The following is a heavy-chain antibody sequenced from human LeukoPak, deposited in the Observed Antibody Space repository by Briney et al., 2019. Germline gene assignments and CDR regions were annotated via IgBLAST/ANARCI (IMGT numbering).Heavy chain of an antibody. CDR3: TRERSSLVSGFYYGGWFDP. J-gene: IGHJ5*02. V-gene: IGHV3-49*04. Sequence: GGSLRLSCIASGFTFGDYAMSWVRQAPGKGLEWVGCIRGKPYGGTTEYAASVKGRFTISRDDSKSIAYLQMNSLKTEDTAVYYCTRERSSLVSGFYYGGWFDPWGQGTLVTVSS. CDR1: GFTFGDYA. D-gene: IGHD3-22*01. CDR2: IRGKPYGGTT.